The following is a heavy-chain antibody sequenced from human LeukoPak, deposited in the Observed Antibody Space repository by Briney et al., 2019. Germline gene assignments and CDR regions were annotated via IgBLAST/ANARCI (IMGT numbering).Heavy chain of an antibody. CDR1: GGSISSSSYN. D-gene: IGHD3-3*01. CDR3: ARHYHFWSPYNY. V-gene: IGHV4-39*01. J-gene: IGHJ4*02. Sequence: SETLSLTCIVSGGSISSSSYNWGWIRQPPGKGLEWIGSIYYSGSTYYNPSLKSRLTISVDTSKNQFSLKLSSVTAADTAVYYCARHYHFWSPYNYWGQGILVTVSS. CDR2: IYYSGST.